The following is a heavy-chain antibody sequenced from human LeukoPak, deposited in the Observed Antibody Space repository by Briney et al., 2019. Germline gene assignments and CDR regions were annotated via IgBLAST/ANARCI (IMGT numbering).Heavy chain of an antibody. J-gene: IGHJ4*02. CDR2: IKQDGSEK. CDR3: ASHWAQQLVSDY. D-gene: IGHD6-13*01. V-gene: IGHV3-7*01. Sequence: GGSLRLSCAASGFTFSSYWMSWVRQAPGKGLEWVANIKQDGSEKYYADSVKGRFTISRDNSKNTLFLQMNSLRAEDTAVYYCASHWAQQLVSDYWGQGILVTVSS. CDR1: GFTFSSYW.